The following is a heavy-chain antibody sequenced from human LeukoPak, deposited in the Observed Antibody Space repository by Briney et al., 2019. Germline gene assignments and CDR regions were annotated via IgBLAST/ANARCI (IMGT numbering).Heavy chain of an antibody. V-gene: IGHV3-11*01. J-gene: IGHJ3*02. Sequence: GGSLRLSCAASGFTFSDYYVSWIRQAPGKGLEWVSYISSSGSTIYYADSVKGRFTISRDNAKNPLYLQMNSLRAEDTAVYYCARDGGHTGDDAFDIWGQGTMVTVSS. CDR2: ISSSGSTI. CDR3: ARDGGHTGDDAFDI. D-gene: IGHD3-16*01. CDR1: GFTFSDYY.